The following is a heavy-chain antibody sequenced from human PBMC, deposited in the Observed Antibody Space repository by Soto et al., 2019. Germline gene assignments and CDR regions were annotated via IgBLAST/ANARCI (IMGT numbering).Heavy chain of an antibody. D-gene: IGHD3-3*02. V-gene: IGHV4-34*01. CDR2: INHSGTT. CDR3: ARGLRLPAFVAKN. CDR1: SFSGSY. Sequence: SETLSLTCAGSFSGSYCSWIRQPPGKGLEWIGEINHSGTTNYNPSLQSRVSISADTSKNRFSLRLSSVTAADTAVYYCARGLRLPAFVAKNWGQGTLVTVSS. J-gene: IGHJ4*02.